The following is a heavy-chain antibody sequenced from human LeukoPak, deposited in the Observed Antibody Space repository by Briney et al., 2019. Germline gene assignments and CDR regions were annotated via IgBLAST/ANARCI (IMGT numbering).Heavy chain of an antibody. D-gene: IGHD1-14*01. CDR1: GYTFTSYY. Sequence: GPVKVSCKASGYTFTSYYMHWVRPAPGQGLEWMGIINPSGGSTSYAQKFQGRVTMTRDMSTSTVYMELSSLRSEDTAVYYCAREGPTGLYFDYWGQGTLVTVSS. V-gene: IGHV1-46*01. CDR3: AREGPTGLYFDY. CDR2: INPSGGST. J-gene: IGHJ4*02.